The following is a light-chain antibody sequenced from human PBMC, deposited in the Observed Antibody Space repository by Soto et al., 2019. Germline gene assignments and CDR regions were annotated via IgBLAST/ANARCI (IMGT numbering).Light chain of an antibody. CDR2: RHD. V-gene: IGLV1-47*01. CDR3: AAWDDSLSGEV. J-gene: IGLJ3*02. Sequence: QSVLTQPPSASGAPVQRVTISCSGSTSNIGSNYVYWYQQVPGTAPKLLIYRHDQRPSGVPDRFSGSRSGTSAALAISGLRSEDEADYYCAAWDDSLSGEVFGGGTKVTVL. CDR1: TSNIGSNY.